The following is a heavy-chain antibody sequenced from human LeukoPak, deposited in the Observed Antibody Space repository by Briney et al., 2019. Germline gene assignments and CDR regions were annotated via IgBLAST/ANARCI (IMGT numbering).Heavy chain of an antibody. Sequence: SETLPLTCTVYGGSFSTYYWTWIRQSPGKGLEWIGDVNQRGSTNYNPSLKSRVTISVDTSKNQFSLRLNSVTAADTAVYYCAGWTAVGATHYGYIDYWGQGTLVTVSS. CDR2: VNQRGST. CDR3: AGWTAVGATHYGYIDY. V-gene: IGHV4-34*01. D-gene: IGHD1-26*01. J-gene: IGHJ4*02. CDR1: GGSFSTYY.